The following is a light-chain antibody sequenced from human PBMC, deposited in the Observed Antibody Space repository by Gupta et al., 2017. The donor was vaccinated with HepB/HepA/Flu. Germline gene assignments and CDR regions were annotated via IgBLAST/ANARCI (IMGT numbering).Light chain of an antibody. V-gene: IGLV2-11*01. CDR3: CSYAGTFYV. CDR2: EVS. J-gene: IGLJ1*01. Sequence: QSALTQPRSVSGSPGQSVTISCTGTSSDVGRYTRVSWYQQPPDTAPKLIIYEVSNRPSGVPDRFSGSKSGTTASLTISGLQAEDDAYYYSCSYAGTFYVFGTGTTLTVL. CDR1: SSDVGRYTR.